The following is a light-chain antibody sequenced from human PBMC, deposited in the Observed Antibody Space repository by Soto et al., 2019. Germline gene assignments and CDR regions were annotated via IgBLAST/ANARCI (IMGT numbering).Light chain of an antibody. CDR1: NIGSKS. J-gene: IGLJ2*01. Sequence: SYELTQPPSVSVAPGQTARITCGGNNIGSKSVHWYQQETGQAPVLVVHSDTDRPSGIPGRSSGSNSGNTATLTISRVEAGDEADYYCQVWDSSSDHVVFGGWTKLTVL. CDR2: SDT. CDR3: QVWDSSSDHVV. V-gene: IGLV3-21*02.